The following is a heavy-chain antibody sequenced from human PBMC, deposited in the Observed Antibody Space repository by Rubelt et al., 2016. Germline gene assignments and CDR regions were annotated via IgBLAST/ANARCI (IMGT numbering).Heavy chain of an antibody. CDR3: ARSTYYYDSSGYSH. V-gene: IGHV3-48*02. CDR2: ISSSSSTI. Sequence: EWVSYISSSSSTIYYADSVKGRFTISRDNAKNSLYLQMSSLRDEDTAVYYCARSTYYYDSSGYSHWGQGTLVTVSS. J-gene: IGHJ4*02. D-gene: IGHD3-22*01.